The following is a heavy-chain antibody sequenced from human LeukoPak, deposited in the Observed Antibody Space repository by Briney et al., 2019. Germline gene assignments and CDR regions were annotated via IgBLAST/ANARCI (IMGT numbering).Heavy chain of an antibody. CDR2: ISGSGGNT. D-gene: IGHD3-3*01. CDR1: GFTFSNYA. V-gene: IGHV3-23*01. CDR3: AAAYFGVDQYYYGMDV. Sequence: GGSLRPSCAASGFTFSNYAMTWVRQAPGKGLEWVSGISGSGGNTYYADSVKGRFTISRDNSKNTVCLQMNSLRAEDTALYYCAAAYFGVDQYYYGMDVWGQGTTVTVSS. J-gene: IGHJ6*02.